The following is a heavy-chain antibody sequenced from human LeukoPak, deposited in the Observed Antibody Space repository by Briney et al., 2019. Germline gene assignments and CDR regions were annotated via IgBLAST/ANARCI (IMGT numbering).Heavy chain of an antibody. Sequence: SETLSLTCTVSGGSISSSSSYWGWIRQPPGKGLEWIGSIYYSGSTYYNPSLKSRVTISVDTSKNQFSLKLSSVTAADTAVYYCARRGAASWGWFDPWGQGTLVTVSS. D-gene: IGHD6-13*01. CDR1: GGSISSSSSY. V-gene: IGHV4-39*01. CDR2: IYYSGST. CDR3: ARRGAASWGWFDP. J-gene: IGHJ5*02.